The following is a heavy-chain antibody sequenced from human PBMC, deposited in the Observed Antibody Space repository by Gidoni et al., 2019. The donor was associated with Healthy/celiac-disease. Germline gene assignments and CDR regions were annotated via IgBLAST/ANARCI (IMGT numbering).Heavy chain of an antibody. V-gene: IGHV3-30-3*01. CDR3: ARDLKVVAANNWFDP. J-gene: IGHJ5*02. CDR2: ISYDGRNK. D-gene: IGHD2-15*01. CDR1: GFTFSSYA. Sequence: QVQLVESGGGVVQPGRSMRLYCAASGFTFSSYAMHWVRQAPGQGLEWVAVISYDGRNKDYADSVKGRFTISRDNSKNTLYLQMNSLRAEDTAVYYCARDLKVVAANNWFDPWGQGTLVTVSS.